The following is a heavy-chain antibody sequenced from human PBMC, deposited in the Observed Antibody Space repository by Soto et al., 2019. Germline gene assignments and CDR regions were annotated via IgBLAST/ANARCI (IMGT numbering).Heavy chain of an antibody. D-gene: IGHD3-3*01. Sequence: GESLKIACKGSGYSFTSYWIGWVRQMPGKGPEWMGIIYPGDSDTRYSPSFQGQVTISADKSISTAYLQWSSLKASDTAMYYCARLYLGVVGPSLIWGQGTMVTVSS. V-gene: IGHV5-51*01. CDR1: GYSFTSYW. J-gene: IGHJ3*02. CDR2: IYPGDSDT. CDR3: ARLYLGVVGPSLI.